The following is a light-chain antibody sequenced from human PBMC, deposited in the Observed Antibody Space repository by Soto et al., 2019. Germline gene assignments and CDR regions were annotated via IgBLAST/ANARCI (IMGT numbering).Light chain of an antibody. CDR2: GAS. CDR3: QQYNNWPIT. CDR1: QTVLSN. Sequence: SPATLSVSPGERATLSCRASQTVLSNLAWYQQKPGQAPRLLIYGASTRATGIPARFSGSGSGTEFTLTISSLQSEDFEVYYCQQYNNWPITFGQGTRLEIK. V-gene: IGKV3-15*01. J-gene: IGKJ5*01.